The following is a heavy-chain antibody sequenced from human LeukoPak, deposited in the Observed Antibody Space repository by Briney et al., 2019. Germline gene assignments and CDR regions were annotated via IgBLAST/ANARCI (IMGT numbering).Heavy chain of an antibody. CDR1: GYTFTGYY. CDR3: ARAPGIAVAGGNSGGGSWYTH. CDR2: INPNSGGT. Sequence: GASVKVSCKASGYTFTGYYMHWVRQAPGQGLEWMGWINPNSGGTNYAQKFQGRVTMTRDTSISTAYMELSRLRSDDTAVYYCARAPGIAVAGGNSGGGSWYTHWGQGTLVTVSS. V-gene: IGHV1-2*02. D-gene: IGHD6-19*01. J-gene: IGHJ4*02.